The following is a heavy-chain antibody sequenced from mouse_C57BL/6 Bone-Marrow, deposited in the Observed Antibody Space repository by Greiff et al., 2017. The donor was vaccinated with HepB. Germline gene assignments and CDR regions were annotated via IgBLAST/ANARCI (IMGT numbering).Heavy chain of an antibody. Sequence: EVKLEESGGGLVKPGGSLKLSCAASGFTFSSYAMSWVRQTPEKRLEWVATISDGGSYTYYPDNVKGRFTISRDNAKNNLYLQMSHLKSEDTAMYYCAKIYYGNYCAMDYWGQGTSVTVSS. CDR1: GFTFSSYA. CDR3: AKIYYGNYCAMDY. V-gene: IGHV5-4*03. D-gene: IGHD2-1*01. CDR2: ISDGGSYT. J-gene: IGHJ4*01.